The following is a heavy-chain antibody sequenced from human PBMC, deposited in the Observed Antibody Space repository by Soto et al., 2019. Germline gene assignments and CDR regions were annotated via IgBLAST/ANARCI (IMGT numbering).Heavy chain of an antibody. Sequence: GGPLRLSCAPSGFTFSNFAMSWVRQAPGKGLEWVSSISGSGGATSYADSVRGRFTISRDNSKTTLYLQMNSLRAEDTAVYFCAKDRHSYGPVGHGLDVWGQGTTVTVSS. V-gene: IGHV3-23*01. CDR2: ISGSGGAT. J-gene: IGHJ6*02. D-gene: IGHD5-18*01. CDR1: GFTFSNFA. CDR3: AKDRHSYGPVGHGLDV.